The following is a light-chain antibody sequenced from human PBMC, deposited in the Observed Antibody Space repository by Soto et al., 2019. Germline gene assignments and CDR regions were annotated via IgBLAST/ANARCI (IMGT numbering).Light chain of an antibody. Sequence: EIVLTQSPGTLSLSPGERATLSCRASQSVGSTYLAWYQQKPDQAPRLLIYGASSRATGIPYRFSGSGSGTDFTLTISRLEPEDFAVYYCQEYGTSRTFGQGTKVEIK. CDR2: GAS. CDR1: QSVGSTY. V-gene: IGKV3-20*01. J-gene: IGKJ1*01. CDR3: QEYGTSRT.